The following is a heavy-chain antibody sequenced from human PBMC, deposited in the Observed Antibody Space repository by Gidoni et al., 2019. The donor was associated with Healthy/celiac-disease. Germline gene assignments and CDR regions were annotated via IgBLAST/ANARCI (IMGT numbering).Heavy chain of an antibody. CDR1: GGSFSGYY. CDR3: ARAANWGWNWFGP. J-gene: IGHJ5*02. D-gene: IGHD7-27*01. CDR2: INHSGST. Sequence: QVQLQQWGAGLLKPSETLSLTCAVYGGSFSGYYWSWIRQPPGKGLEWIGEINHSGSTNYNPSLKSRVTISVDTSKNQFSLKLSSVTAADTAVYYCARAANWGWNWFGPWGQGTLVTVSS. V-gene: IGHV4-34*01.